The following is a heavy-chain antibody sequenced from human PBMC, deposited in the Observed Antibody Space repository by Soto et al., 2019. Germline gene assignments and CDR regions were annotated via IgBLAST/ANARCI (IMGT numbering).Heavy chain of an antibody. Sequence: TFSSYEMNWVRQAPGEGLEWVSYISSSGSTIYYADSVKGRFTISRDNAKNSLYLQMNSLRAEDTAVYYCARGITMVRGVTQNPNWFDPWGQGTLVTVSS. CDR3: ARGITMVRGVTQNPNWFDP. V-gene: IGHV3-48*03. CDR2: ISSSGSTI. D-gene: IGHD3-10*01. J-gene: IGHJ5*02. CDR1: TFSSYE.